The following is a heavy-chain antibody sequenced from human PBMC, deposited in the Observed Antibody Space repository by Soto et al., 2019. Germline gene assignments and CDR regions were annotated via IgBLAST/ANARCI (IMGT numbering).Heavy chain of an antibody. V-gene: IGHV1-18*04. CDR1: GYTFTNYG. Sequence: QVQLVQSGPEVKKPGASVKVSCKTSGYTFTNYGISWVRQAPGQGPEWMGWTNTYNGNTKYAQDLQGRVTMTADTSTNTAYLDLRSLRSDDTAVFFCARGMTPDYFDFWGQGTLVTVSS. CDR3: ARGMTPDYFDF. CDR2: TNTYNGNT. J-gene: IGHJ4*02.